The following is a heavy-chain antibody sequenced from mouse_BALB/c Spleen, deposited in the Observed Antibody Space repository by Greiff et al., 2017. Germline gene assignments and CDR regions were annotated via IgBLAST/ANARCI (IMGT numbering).Heavy chain of an antibody. CDR2: IWAGGST. J-gene: IGHJ3*01. Sequence: VQLQESGPGLVAPSQSLSITCTVSGFSLTSYGVHWVRQPPGKGLEWLGVIWAGGSTNYNSALMSRLSISKDNSKSQVFLKMNSLQTDDTAMYYCAREGITTATGCAYWGQGTLVTVSA. CDR3: AREGITTATGCAY. CDR1: GFSLTSYG. D-gene: IGHD1-2*01. V-gene: IGHV2-9*02.